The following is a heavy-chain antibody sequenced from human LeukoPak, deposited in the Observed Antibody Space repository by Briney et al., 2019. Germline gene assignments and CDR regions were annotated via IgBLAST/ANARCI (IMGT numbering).Heavy chain of an antibody. D-gene: IGHD3-22*01. Sequence: GGSLRLSCAASGFTFSSYAMSWVRQAPGKGLEWVSAISGTGGSTYYADSVRGRFTISRDNSKNTLYLQMNSLRAEDTAVYYCARSQSSGYYWTFDYWGQGTLVTVSS. CDR2: ISGTGGST. CDR3: ARSQSSGYYWTFDY. CDR1: GFTFSSYA. V-gene: IGHV3-23*01. J-gene: IGHJ4*02.